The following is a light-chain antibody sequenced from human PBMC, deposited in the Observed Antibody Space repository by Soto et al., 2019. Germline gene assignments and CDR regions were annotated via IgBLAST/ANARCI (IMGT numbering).Light chain of an antibody. Sequence: DIVVTQSSATLSASPGERVTLSCRASQFVSSRLAWYQQRPGEVPRLLSYDTSTSDPGISARLSGSGSGTEFTLTISRLDPEDVAVNYCQQYSSSIQTLGQGTKVDIK. CDR1: QFVSSR. V-gene: IGKV3-15*01. J-gene: IGKJ1*01. CDR2: DTS. CDR3: QQYSSSIQT.